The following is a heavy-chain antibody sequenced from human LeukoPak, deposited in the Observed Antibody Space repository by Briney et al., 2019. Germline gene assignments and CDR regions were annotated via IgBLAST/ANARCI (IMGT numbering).Heavy chain of an antibody. CDR3: ARDPTLWSGYDMDL. D-gene: IGHD5-18*01. J-gene: IGHJ6*02. CDR2: IDPNSGDT. CDR1: GYTFTGYY. Sequence: ASVKVSCKASGYTFTGYYIHWVRQAPGQGLEWMGWIDPNSGDTNYAQKFQGWVTMTRDTSISTIYVELTRLKSNDTAVYYCARDPTLWSGYDMDLWGQGTTVTVSS. V-gene: IGHV1-2*04.